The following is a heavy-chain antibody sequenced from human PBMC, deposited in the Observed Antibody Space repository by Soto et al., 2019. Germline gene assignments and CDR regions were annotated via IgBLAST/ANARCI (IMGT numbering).Heavy chain of an antibody. Sequence: ASVKVSCKASGYTFTSYGINWVRQAPGQGLEWMGWISPYNSNTHYVEKFQGRVTMTTDTSTNIAYMELRSLTSDDTAVYFCARDYDDSAFDYWGQGIPVTLSS. D-gene: IGHD3-22*01. J-gene: IGHJ4*02. CDR2: ISPYNSNT. CDR3: ARDYDDSAFDY. V-gene: IGHV1-18*01. CDR1: GYTFTSYG.